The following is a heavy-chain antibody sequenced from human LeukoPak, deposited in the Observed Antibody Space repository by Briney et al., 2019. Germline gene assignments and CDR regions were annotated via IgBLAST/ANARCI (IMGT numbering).Heavy chain of an antibody. V-gene: IGHV1-69*04. CDR1: GGTFSSYA. CDR2: IIPILGIA. J-gene: IGHJ4*02. D-gene: IGHD3-16*02. Sequence: SVKVSCKASGGTFSSYAISWVRQAPGQGLEWMGRIIPILGIANYAQKFQGRVTITADKSTSTAYMELRSLRSDDTAVYYCARENYRKFDYWGQGTLVTVSS. CDR3: ARENYRKFDY.